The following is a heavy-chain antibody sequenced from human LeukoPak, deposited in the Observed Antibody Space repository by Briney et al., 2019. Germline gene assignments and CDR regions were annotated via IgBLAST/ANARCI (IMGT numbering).Heavy chain of an antibody. J-gene: IGHJ4*02. CDR1: GFTFSSYA. CDR2: ISYDGSNK. CDR3: ARGIVAAL. V-gene: IGHV3-30*04. D-gene: IGHD6-25*01. Sequence: HPGGSLRLSCAASGFTFSSYAMHWVRQAPGKGLEWVAVISYDGSNKYYADSVKGRFTISRDNSKNTLYLQMNSLRAEDTAVYYCARGIVAALWGQGTLVTVSS.